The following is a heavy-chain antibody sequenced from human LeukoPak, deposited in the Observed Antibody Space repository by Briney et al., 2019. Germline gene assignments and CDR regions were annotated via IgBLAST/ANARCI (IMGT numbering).Heavy chain of an antibody. V-gene: IGHV4-61*02. CDR2: IYTSGST. D-gene: IGHD5-18*01. CDR1: GGSISSGSYY. Sequence: SETLSRACTGSGGSISSGSYYWSWIRQPAGKGLEWIGRIYTSGSTNYNPSLKSRVTISVDTSKNQFSLKLSSVTAADTAVYYCASRFVDTAMAYLDFDYWGQGTLVTVSS. CDR3: ASRFVDTAMAYLDFDY. J-gene: IGHJ4*02.